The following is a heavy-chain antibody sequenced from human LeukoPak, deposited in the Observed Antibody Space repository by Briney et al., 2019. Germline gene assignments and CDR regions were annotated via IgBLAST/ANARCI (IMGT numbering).Heavy chain of an antibody. V-gene: IGHV3-20*04. CDR2: INWSGGST. J-gene: IGHJ3*02. D-gene: IGHD3-10*02. CDR3: ARGYLNNDVHPHAFDI. CDR1: GFDFDDYG. Sequence: GGSLRLSCAASGFDFDDYGMSWVRQAPGKGLEWVSGINWSGGSTGYGDSVKGRFTISRDKTSLFLQMSSLRAEDTALYYCARGYLNNDVHPHAFDIWGQGTLVTVSS.